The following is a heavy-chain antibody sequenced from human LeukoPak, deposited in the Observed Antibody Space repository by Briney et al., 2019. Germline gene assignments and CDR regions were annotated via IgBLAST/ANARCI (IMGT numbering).Heavy chain of an antibody. V-gene: IGHV1-69*13. D-gene: IGHD6-19*01. CDR1: GGTFSSYA. J-gene: IGHJ4*02. CDR2: IIPIFGTA. Sequence: SVKVSCKASGGTFSSYAISWVRQAPGQGLEWMGGIIPIFGTANYAQKFQGRVTITADESTSTAYMELSSLRSEDTAVYHCAIVAVAGTDGDYWGQGTLVTVSS. CDR3: AIVAVAGTDGDY.